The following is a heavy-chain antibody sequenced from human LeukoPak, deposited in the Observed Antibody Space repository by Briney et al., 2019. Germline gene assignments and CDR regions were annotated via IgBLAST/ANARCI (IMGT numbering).Heavy chain of an antibody. V-gene: IGHV4-34*01. CDR1: GGSFSGYY. J-gene: IGHJ4*02. CDR2: INHSGSI. CDR3: ARKQLVPLAQSFDY. Sequence: PSGSLSLTCAVSGGSFSGYYWSWVRQPPGKGLEWIGEINHSGSIIYNPSLNSRVTISVDTSKNQFSLKLNSLTAADTAVYYCARKQLVPLAQSFDYWGQGTLVTVSS. D-gene: IGHD6-6*01.